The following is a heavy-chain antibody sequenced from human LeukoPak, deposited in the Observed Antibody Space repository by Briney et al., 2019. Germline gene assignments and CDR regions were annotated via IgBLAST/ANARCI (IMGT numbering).Heavy chain of an antibody. CDR3: AKPTWIAATPGLTDY. D-gene: IGHD2-15*01. V-gene: IGHV3-23*01. Sequence: GGSLRPSCAASGFTFSSYAMSWVRQAPGKGLEWVSAISGSGGSTYYADSVKGRFTISRDNSKNTLYLQMNSLRAEDTAVYYCAKPTWIAATPGLTDYWGQGTLVTVSS. CDR2: ISGSGGST. CDR1: GFTFSSYA. J-gene: IGHJ4*02.